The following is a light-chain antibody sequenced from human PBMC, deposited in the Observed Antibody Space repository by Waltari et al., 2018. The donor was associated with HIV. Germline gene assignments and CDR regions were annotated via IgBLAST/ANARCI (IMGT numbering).Light chain of an antibody. CDR3: SSYAGPNHLL. J-gene: IGLJ2*01. CDR1: SRDVGAYNF. CDR2: GVN. V-gene: IGLV2-8*01. Sequence: QSALTQPPSASGSPGQSVTFSCTGTSRDVGAYNFVSWYHHHPGKAPKLIIYGVNRRPSGVPDRFSGSKSGNTASLTVSGLQADDEADYYCSSYAGPNHLLFGGGTKLTVL.